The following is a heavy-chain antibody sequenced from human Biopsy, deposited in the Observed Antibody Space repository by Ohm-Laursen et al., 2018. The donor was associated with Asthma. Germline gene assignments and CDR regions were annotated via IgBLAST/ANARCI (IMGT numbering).Heavy chain of an antibody. V-gene: IGHV1-18*01. J-gene: IGHJ6*02. CDR1: GYTFNSAG. D-gene: IGHD3-10*01. CDR2: ISVYNGNT. CDR3: ARAVDYSHYYGIDV. Sequence: SVKVSCKTSGYTFNSAGIPWVRQAPGQGLEWMGWISVYNGNTKVAQKLQDRVTMITDTSTSTAYMELRSLRSDDTAVYFCARAVDYSHYYGIDVWGQGTTVTVS.